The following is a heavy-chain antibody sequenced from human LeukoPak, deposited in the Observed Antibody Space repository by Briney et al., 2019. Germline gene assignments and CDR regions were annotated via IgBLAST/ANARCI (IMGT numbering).Heavy chain of an antibody. D-gene: IGHD2-2*02. J-gene: IGHJ4*02. V-gene: IGHV3-23*01. Sequence: GGSLRLSCAASGFTFSSYAMSWVRQAPGKGLEWVSAISGSGGSTYYADSVKGRFTISRDNSKNTLYLQMNSLRAEDTAVYYCAKDLGYCSSTSCYKRDYWGQGTLVTVSS. CDR3: AKDLGYCSSTSCYKRDY. CDR1: GFTFSSYA. CDR2: ISGSGGST.